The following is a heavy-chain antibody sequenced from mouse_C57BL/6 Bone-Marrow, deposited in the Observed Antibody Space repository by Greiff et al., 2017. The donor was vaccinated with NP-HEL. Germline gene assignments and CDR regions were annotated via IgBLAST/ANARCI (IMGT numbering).Heavy chain of an antibody. J-gene: IGHJ3*01. CDR3: ARRLRYDHGEGFAY. CDR1: GFTFSDYG. V-gene: IGHV5-17*01. Sequence: EVQVVESGGGLVKPGGSLKLSCAASGFTFSDYGMHWVRQAPEKGLEWVAYISSGSSTIYYADTVKGRFTISRDNAKNTLFLQMTSLRSEDTAMYYCARRLRYDHGEGFAYWGQGTLVTVSA. D-gene: IGHD3-2*02. CDR2: ISSGSSTI.